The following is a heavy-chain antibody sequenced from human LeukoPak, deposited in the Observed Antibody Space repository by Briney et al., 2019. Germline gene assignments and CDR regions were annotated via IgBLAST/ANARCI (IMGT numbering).Heavy chain of an antibody. CDR1: GGSISSGSYY. Sequence: SSETLSLTCTVSGGSISSGSYYWSWIRQPAGKGLEWIGRIYTSGSTNYNPSLKSRVTISVDTSKNQFSLKLSSVTAADTAVYYCAREDRYYFDYWGQGTLVTVSS. CDR2: IYTSGST. D-gene: IGHD3-16*02. CDR3: AREDRYYFDY. V-gene: IGHV4-61*02. J-gene: IGHJ4*02.